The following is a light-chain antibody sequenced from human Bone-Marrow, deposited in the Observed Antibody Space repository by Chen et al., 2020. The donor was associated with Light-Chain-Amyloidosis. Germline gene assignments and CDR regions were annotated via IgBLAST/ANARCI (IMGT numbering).Light chain of an antibody. CDR2: AAS. CDR1: QGITNY. Sequence: ALRLIQSPSSLSASTGDIVTITCRASQGITNYLAWHQQRPGEAPHLLISAASTLHSGVPSRFNGTGSGTDFTLTITSLQSEDFATYFCQQYYTYPLTFGGGTKVDI. V-gene: IGKV1-8*01. CDR3: QQYYTYPLT. J-gene: IGKJ4*01.